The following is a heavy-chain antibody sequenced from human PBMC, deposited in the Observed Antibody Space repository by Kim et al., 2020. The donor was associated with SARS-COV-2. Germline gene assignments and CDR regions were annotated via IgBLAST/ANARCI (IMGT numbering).Heavy chain of an antibody. D-gene: IGHD3-22*01. J-gene: IGHJ3*02. Sequence: SETLSLTCTVSGGSISSSSYYWGWIRQPPGKGLEWIGSIYYSGSTYYNPSLKSRVTISVDTSKNQFSLKLSSVTAADTAVYYCAREYYDSSGYSQGAFDIWGQGTMVTFSS. CDR1: GGSISSSSYY. V-gene: IGHV4-39*02. CDR3: AREYYDSSGYSQGAFDI. CDR2: IYYSGST.